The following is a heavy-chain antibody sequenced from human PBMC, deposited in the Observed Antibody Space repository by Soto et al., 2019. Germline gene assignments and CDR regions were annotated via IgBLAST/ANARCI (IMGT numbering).Heavy chain of an antibody. D-gene: IGHD6-19*01. V-gene: IGHV3-23*01. J-gene: IGHJ4*02. Sequence: EVQVWESGGGLVQPGGSLRLSCEASGFTFSDCAMSWVRQAPGKGLEWVSGISGTGRSTFYADSVKDRFTISRDNSKNTVYLQVTSLRAEDTAVYYCAKGNTSGWYFFDYWGQGTLVTVSS. CDR1: GFTFSDCA. CDR3: AKGNTSGWYFFDY. CDR2: ISGTGRST.